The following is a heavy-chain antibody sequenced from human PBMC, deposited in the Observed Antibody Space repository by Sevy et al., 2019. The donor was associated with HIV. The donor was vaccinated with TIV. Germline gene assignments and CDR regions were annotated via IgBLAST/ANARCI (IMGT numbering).Heavy chain of an antibody. J-gene: IGHJ4*02. CDR1: GFTFSSYA. V-gene: IGHV3-30-3*01. D-gene: IGHD3-9*01. Sequence: GGSLRLSCAASGFTFSSYAMHWVRQAPGKGLEWVAVISNDGSNKYYADSVKGRFTISRDNSKNTLYLQMNSLRPEDTAVYYCARESDILTGYPRSFDYWGQGTLVTVSS. CDR3: ARESDILTGYPRSFDY. CDR2: ISNDGSNK.